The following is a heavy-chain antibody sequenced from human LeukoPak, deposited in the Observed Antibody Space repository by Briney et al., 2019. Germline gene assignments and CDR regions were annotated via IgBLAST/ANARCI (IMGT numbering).Heavy chain of an antibody. CDR3: ATTLPDTAMVGRDYYYYYMDV. CDR1: GGSISSSSYY. V-gene: IGHV4-39*07. CDR2: IYYSGST. J-gene: IGHJ6*03. Sequence: SETLSLTCTVSGGSISSSSYYWGWIRQPPGKGLEWIGSIYYSGSTYYNPSLKSRVTISVDTSKNQFSLKLSSVTAADTAVYYWATTLPDTAMVGRDYYYYYMDVWGKGTTVTVSS. D-gene: IGHD5-18*01.